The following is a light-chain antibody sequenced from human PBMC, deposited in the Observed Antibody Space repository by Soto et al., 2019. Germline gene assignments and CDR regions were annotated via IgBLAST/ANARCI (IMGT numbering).Light chain of an antibody. V-gene: IGKV1-39*01. Sequence: DIQMTQAPSSRSSSVGNRVTITCRAIQSISXYXNXYHHXPGKAPKLLIYAASSLQSGVPSRFSGSGSGTDFTLTISSLQPEDFATYYCQQSYSTPITFGQGTRLEIK. J-gene: IGKJ5*01. CDR3: QQSYSTPIT. CDR2: AAS. CDR1: QSISXY.